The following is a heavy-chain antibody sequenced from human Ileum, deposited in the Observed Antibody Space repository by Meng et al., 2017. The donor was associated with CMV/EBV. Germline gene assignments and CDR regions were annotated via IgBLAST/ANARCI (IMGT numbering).Heavy chain of an antibody. CDR2: ISAYNGNT. Sequence: ASVMVSCKASGYTFTSYGISWVRQAPGQGLEWMGWISAYNGNTNYAQKLQGRVTMTTDTSTSTAYMELRSLRADDTAVYYCARVWIPYYYDSSGYYGDYWGQGTLVTVSS. CDR1: GYTFTSYG. J-gene: IGHJ4*02. V-gene: IGHV1-18*01. D-gene: IGHD3-22*01. CDR3: ARVWIPYYYDSSGYYGDY.